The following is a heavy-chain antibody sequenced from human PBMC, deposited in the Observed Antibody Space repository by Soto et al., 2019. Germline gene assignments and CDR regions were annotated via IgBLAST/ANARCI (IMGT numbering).Heavy chain of an antibody. CDR2: IYYSGST. D-gene: IGHD2-2*01. V-gene: IGHV4-59*01. Sequence: SETLSLTCTVSGGSISSYYWSWIRQPPGKGLEWIGYIYYSGSTNYNPSLKSRVTISVDTSKNQFSLKLSSVTAADTAVYYCARAGGIVVVPAAMHNHFAYYYMDVWGKGTTVTVSS. J-gene: IGHJ6*03. CDR1: GGSISSYY. CDR3: ARAGGIVVVPAAMHNHFAYYYMDV.